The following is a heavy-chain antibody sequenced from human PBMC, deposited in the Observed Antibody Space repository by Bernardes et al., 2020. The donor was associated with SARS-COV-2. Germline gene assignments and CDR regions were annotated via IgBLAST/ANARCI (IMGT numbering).Heavy chain of an antibody. CDR3: ARERTPGVDFDY. V-gene: IGHV1-2*04. Sequence: ASVKVSCKASGYTFTGYYIHWVRQAPGQGLEWMGWINPNSGSTNYAQRFQEWVTMTRDTSISTAYMELNRLRSDDTAVYYCARERTPGVDFDYWGQGNLVTVSS. CDR2: INPNSGST. D-gene: IGHD2-15*01. J-gene: IGHJ4*02. CDR1: GYTFTGYY.